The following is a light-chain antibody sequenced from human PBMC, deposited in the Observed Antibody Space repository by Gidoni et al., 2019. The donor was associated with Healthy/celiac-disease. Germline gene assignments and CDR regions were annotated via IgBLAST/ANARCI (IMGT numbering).Light chain of an antibody. J-gene: IGKJ5*01. CDR1: QSVSSY. Sequence: RASQSVSSYLAWYQQKPGQAPRLLIYDASNRATGIPARFSGSGSGTDFTLTISSLEPEDFAVYYCQQRSNWPPITFGQGTRLEIK. CDR3: QQRSNWPPIT. V-gene: IGKV3-11*01. CDR2: DAS.